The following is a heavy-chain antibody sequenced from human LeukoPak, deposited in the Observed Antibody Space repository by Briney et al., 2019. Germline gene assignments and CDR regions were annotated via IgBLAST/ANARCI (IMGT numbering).Heavy chain of an antibody. CDR1: GGSISSSSYY. CDR3: ARAPSRKAMVQGVINWFDP. J-gene: IGHJ5*02. Sequence: KPSETLSLTCTVSGGSISSSSYYWGWIRQPPGKGLEWIGSIYYSGSTYYNPSLKSRVTISVDTSKNQFSLKLSSVTAADTAVYYCARAPSRKAMVQGVINWFDPWGQGALVTVSS. CDR2: IYYSGST. D-gene: IGHD3-10*01. V-gene: IGHV4-39*01.